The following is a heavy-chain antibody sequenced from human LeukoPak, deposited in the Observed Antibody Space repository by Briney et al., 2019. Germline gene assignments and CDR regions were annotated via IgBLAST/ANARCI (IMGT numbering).Heavy chain of an antibody. D-gene: IGHD4-17*01. CDR2: ITYDASGK. CDR1: AFTSSNYG. V-gene: IGHV3-30*18. J-gene: IGHJ6*04. CDR3: AKEDLGPGDYPCWYGMDV. Sequence: SLRCSSAASAFTSSNYGMHWVRQAPGNGLKWVAIITYDASGKYYADSVKGRVTISRDNSKNPVYLQMNSLRAEDTAVYYCAKEDLGPGDYPCWYGMDVWGKGTTVNVSP.